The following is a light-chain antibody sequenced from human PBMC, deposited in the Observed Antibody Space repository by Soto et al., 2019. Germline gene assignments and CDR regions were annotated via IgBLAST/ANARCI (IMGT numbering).Light chain of an antibody. J-gene: IGKJ1*01. V-gene: IGKV3-20*01. CDR3: EQYGSSLLWT. CDR1: QSVSSSY. Sequence: EIVLTQSPGTLLLSPGERATLSCRASQSVSSSYLAWYQQKPGQAPRLLIYGASSRATGIPDRFSGSGSGTDFTLTISRLEPEDFAVYYCEQYGSSLLWTFGQGTKVEIK. CDR2: GAS.